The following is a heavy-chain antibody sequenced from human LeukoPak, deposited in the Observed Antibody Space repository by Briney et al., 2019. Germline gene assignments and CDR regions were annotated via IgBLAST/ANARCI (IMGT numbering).Heavy chain of an antibody. J-gene: IGHJ3*02. CDR3: ARGTTYYYDSSGYYVAFDI. CDR2: MNTNSGNT. CDR1: GYTFTSYD. Sequence: ASLKVSCKASGYTFTSYDMSWVRQATGQGLEWVGWMNTNSGNTGYAQKIQGRVTMTRNTSISTAYMELSSLRSEDTAVYYCARGTTYYYDSSGYYVAFDIWGQRTMVTVSS. D-gene: IGHD3-22*01. V-gene: IGHV1-8*01.